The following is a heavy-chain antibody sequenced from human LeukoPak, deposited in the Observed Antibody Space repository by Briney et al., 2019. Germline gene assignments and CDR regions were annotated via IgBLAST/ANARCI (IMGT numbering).Heavy chain of an antibody. CDR3: ARGSGYCSSTSCYDFGY. Sequence: SVKVSCKASGGTFSSYAISWVRQAPGQGLEWMGGIIPIFGTANYAQKFQGRVTITADESTSTAYMELSSLRSEDTAVYYCARGSGYCSSTSCYDFGYWGQGTLVTVSS. D-gene: IGHD2-2*01. CDR2: IIPIFGTA. CDR1: GGTFSSYA. J-gene: IGHJ4*02. V-gene: IGHV1-69*01.